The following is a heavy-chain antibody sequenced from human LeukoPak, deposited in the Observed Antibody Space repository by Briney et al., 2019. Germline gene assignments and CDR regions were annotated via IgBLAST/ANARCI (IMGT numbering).Heavy chain of an antibody. Sequence: GGSLRLSCAASGFTFSSYAMSWVRQAPGKGLEWVSAISGSGGSTYYADSVKGRFTISRDNSKNTRYLQMGSLRSEDTAVYYCARDFGPDESDTMVRGVPLYYFDYWGQGTLVTVSS. CDR3: ARDFGPDESDTMVRGVPLYYFDY. CDR2: ISGSGGST. D-gene: IGHD3-10*01. V-gene: IGHV3-23*01. J-gene: IGHJ4*02. CDR1: GFTFSSYA.